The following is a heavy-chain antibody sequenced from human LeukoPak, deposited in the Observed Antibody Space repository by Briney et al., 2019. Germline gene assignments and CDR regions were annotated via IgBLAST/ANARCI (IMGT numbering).Heavy chain of an antibody. CDR1: GFTFRNYA. CDR3: ARGLWFGELPFDY. CDR2: ISGSGGNT. D-gene: IGHD3-10*01. Sequence: GGSLRLSCAASGFTFRNYAMSWVRQAPGKGLEWVSAISGSGGNTFYADSVKGRFTISRDNSKNTLYLQMGSLRAEDMAVYYCARGLWFGELPFDYWGQGTLVTVSS. V-gene: IGHV3-23*01. J-gene: IGHJ4*02.